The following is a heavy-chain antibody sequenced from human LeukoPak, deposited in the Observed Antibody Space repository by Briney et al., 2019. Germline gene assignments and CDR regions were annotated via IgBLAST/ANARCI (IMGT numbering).Heavy chain of an antibody. V-gene: IGHV3-23*01. D-gene: IGHD3-10*01. CDR2: ISGSGGST. Sequence: GGSLRLSCAGSELTFSFYAMTWVRQAPGKGLEWVSGISGSGGSTYYADSVKGRFTISRDNSKNTLYLQMNSLRAEDTAVYYCAKGGSGSYPLDYWGQGTLVTVSS. CDR3: AKGGSGSYPLDY. J-gene: IGHJ4*02. CDR1: ELTFSFYA.